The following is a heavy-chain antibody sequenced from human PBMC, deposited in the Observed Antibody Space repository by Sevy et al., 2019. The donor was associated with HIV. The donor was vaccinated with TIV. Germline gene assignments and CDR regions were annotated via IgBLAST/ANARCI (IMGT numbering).Heavy chain of an antibody. CDR1: GFTFSSYW. Sequence: GGSLRLSCAASGFTFSSYWMHWVRQAPGKGLVWVSRINSDGSSTSYADSVKGRFTISRDNAKNTLYLQMNSLRAEDTVVYYCAREESWSINPINWFDPWGQGTLVTVSS. J-gene: IGHJ5*02. D-gene: IGHD3-3*01. CDR2: INSDGSST. CDR3: AREESWSINPINWFDP. V-gene: IGHV3-74*01.